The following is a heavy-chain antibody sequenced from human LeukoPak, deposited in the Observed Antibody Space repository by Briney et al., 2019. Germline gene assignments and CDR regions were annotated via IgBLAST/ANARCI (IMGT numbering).Heavy chain of an antibody. J-gene: IGHJ4*02. V-gene: IGHV3-30*02. D-gene: IGHD2-15*01. CDR3: AKDLSMGYCSGGSCGGIDY. CDR2: IRYDGSNK. Sequence: PGGSLRLPCAASGFTFSSYGMHWVRQAPGKGLEWVAFIRYDGSNKYYADSVKGRFTISRDNSKNTLYLQMNSLRAEDTAVYYCAKDLSMGYCSGGSCGGIDYWGQGTLVTVSS. CDR1: GFTFSSYG.